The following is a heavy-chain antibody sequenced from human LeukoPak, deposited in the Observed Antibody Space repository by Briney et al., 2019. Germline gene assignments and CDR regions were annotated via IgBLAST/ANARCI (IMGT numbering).Heavy chain of an antibody. D-gene: IGHD6-13*01. V-gene: IGHV3-53*01. CDR3: ARDRPAAGLDP. CDR1: GFTVSSDY. CDR2: IYSGGNT. J-gene: IGHJ5*02. Sequence: QPGGSLRLSCAASGFTVSSDYTNWVRQAPGKGLEWVSVIYSGGNTYYADSVKGRFTISRDNSKNTLYLQMNSLSAEDTAIYYCARDRPAAGLDPWGQGTLVTVSS.